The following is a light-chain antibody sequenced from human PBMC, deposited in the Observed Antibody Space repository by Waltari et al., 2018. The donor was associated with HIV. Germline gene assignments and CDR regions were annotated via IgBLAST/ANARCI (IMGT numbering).Light chain of an antibody. Sequence: QSVLTQPPSVPGAPGQRVTISCTGTSPNLGAGSGVTWYQQFPGSVPRLLIYDNTNRPSGVPDRFSGSKSGTSASLAISGLQAEDEADYYCQSYDSSLKVIFGGGTKVTVL. CDR3: QSYDSSLKVI. CDR2: DNT. CDR1: SPNLGAGSG. J-gene: IGLJ2*01. V-gene: IGLV1-40*01.